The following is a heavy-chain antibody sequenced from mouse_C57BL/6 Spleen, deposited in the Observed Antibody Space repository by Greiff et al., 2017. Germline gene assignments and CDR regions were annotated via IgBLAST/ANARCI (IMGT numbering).Heavy chain of an antibody. J-gene: IGHJ3*01. CDR3: ARSNYWFAY. D-gene: IGHD2-5*01. V-gene: IGHV3-6*01. CDR1: GYSITSGYY. Sequence: EVKLMESGPGLVKPSQSLSLTCSVTGYSITSGYYWNWIRQFPGNKLEWMGYISYDGSNNYNPSLKNRISITRDTSKNQFFLKLNSVTTEDTATYYCARSNYWFAYWGQGTLVTVSA. CDR2: ISYDGSN.